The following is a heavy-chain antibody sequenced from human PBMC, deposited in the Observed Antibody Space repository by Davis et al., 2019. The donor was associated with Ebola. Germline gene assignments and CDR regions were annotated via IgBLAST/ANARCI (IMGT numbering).Heavy chain of an antibody. CDR3: ARCDRYYYYGMDV. V-gene: IGHV5-51*01. CDR2: IYPGDSDT. CDR1: GFSFTSHW. D-gene: IGHD2-21*01. Sequence: GESLKISCKTSGFSFTSHWIAWVRQMPGKGLEWMGLIYPGDSDTRYSPSFEGRVTISADKSISTAYLQWSSLKASDTAMYYCARCDRYYYYGMDVWGQGTTVTVSS. J-gene: IGHJ6*02.